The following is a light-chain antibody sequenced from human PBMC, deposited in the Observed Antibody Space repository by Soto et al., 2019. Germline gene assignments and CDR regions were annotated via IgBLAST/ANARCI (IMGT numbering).Light chain of an antibody. Sequence: EIVMTQSPATLSVSPGARDPLSCRASQSVSSSLAWYQQKPGQAPRLLIYGASTRATGIPARFSGSGSGTEFTLTISSLQSEDFAVYYCQQYNNWPLTFGGGTKVDIK. CDR2: GAS. CDR3: QQYNNWPLT. CDR1: QSVSSS. V-gene: IGKV3-15*01. J-gene: IGKJ4*01.